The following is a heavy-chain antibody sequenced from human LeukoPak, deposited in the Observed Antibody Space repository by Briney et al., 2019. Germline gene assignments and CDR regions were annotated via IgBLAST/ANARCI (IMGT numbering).Heavy chain of an antibody. J-gene: IGHJ4*02. D-gene: IGHD4-23*01. CDR1: GFTFRSYS. V-gene: IGHV3-48*02. Sequence: GSLRLSCAASGFTFRSYSMNLVRQAPGKGLELVSYISSSSGTIYYADSVKGRFTISRDNAKNSLYLQMNSLRDADTAVYYCARDPRSRWAFDYWGQGTLVTVSS. CDR2: ISSSSGTI. CDR3: ARDPRSRWAFDY.